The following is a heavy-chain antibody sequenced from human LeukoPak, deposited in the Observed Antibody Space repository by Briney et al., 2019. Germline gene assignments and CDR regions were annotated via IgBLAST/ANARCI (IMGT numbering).Heavy chain of an antibody. J-gene: IGHJ4*02. Sequence: ASVKVSCKASGYTFTSYDINWVRQATGQGLEWMGWMNPNSGNTGYAQECQGRVTMTRNTSISTAYMELSSLRSEDTAVYYCARGKFYDSSGFYRRSFDYWGQGTLVTVSS. D-gene: IGHD3-22*01. CDR2: MNPNSGNT. CDR1: GYTFTSYD. V-gene: IGHV1-8*01. CDR3: ARGKFYDSSGFYRRSFDY.